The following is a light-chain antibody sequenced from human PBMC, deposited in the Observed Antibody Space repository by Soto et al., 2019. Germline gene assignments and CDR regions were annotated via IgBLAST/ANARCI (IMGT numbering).Light chain of an antibody. CDR3: QHFNSYSAA. V-gene: IGKV1-5*03. CDR2: KAS. Sequence: DIQMTQSPSTLSGSVGDRVTITCRASQTISSWLAWYQQKPGKAPKLLIYKASTLKSGVPSRFRGSGSGTEFTLTISCLQPDDFSTYYCQHFNSYSAAFGQGTNVELK. J-gene: IGKJ1*01. CDR1: QTISSW.